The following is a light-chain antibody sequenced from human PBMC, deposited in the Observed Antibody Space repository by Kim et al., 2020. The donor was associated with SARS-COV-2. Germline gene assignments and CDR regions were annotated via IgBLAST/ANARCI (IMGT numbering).Light chain of an antibody. CDR3: QSYDSSNHVV. J-gene: IGLJ2*01. V-gene: IGLV6-57*02. CDR2: EDN. CDR1: RGSIASNY. Sequence: KTVTIACTGSRGSIASNYVQWYQQRPRSAPTTVLYEDNQRPSGVPDRFSGSIDSSSNAASLTISGLKTEDEADYYCQSYDSSNHVVFGGGTQLTVL.